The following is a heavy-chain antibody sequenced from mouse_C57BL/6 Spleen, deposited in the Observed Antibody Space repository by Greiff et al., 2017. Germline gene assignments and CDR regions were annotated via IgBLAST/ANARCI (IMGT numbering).Heavy chain of an antibody. Sequence: QVQLQQSGTELVKPGASVKLSCKASGYTFTSYWMHWVKQRPGQGLEWIGNINPSNGGTNYNEKFKSKASLTVDKSSSTAYMQLSSLTSEDSAAYYCALYYGNYLGAMDYWGQGTSGTVSS. CDR1: GYTFTSYW. CDR3: ALYYGNYLGAMDY. CDR2: INPSNGGT. D-gene: IGHD2-1*01. V-gene: IGHV1-53*01. J-gene: IGHJ4*01.